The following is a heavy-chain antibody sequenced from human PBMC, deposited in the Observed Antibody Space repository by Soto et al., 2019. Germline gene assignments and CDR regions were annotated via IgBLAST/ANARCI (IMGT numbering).Heavy chain of an antibody. D-gene: IGHD2-2*01. CDR3: AKDGEGYCSSSSCSRGYFDY. Sequence: QVQLAESGGGVVQPGRSLRLSCAASGFTFSSYGMDGVRQAPGKGPEWVAFISYDGSNKYYADSVKGRFTISRDNSKNTLYLQMNSLRAEDTAVYYCAKDGEGYCSSSSCSRGYFDYWGQGTLVTVSS. CDR1: GFTFSSYG. CDR2: ISYDGSNK. V-gene: IGHV3-30*18. J-gene: IGHJ4*02.